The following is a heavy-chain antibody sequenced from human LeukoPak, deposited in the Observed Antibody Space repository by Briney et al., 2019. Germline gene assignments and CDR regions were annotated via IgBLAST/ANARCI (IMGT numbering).Heavy chain of an antibody. V-gene: IGHV3-21*01. Sequence: GGSLRLSCAASGFTFSSYCMNWVRQAPGKGLEWVSSISSSSYIYYADSVKGRFTISRDNAKNSLYLQMNSLRAEDTAAYYCARDSFDSSSWYGGANWFDPWGQGTLVTVSS. CDR3: ARDSFDSSSWYGGANWFDP. J-gene: IGHJ5*02. D-gene: IGHD6-13*01. CDR2: ISSSSYI. CDR1: GFTFSSYC.